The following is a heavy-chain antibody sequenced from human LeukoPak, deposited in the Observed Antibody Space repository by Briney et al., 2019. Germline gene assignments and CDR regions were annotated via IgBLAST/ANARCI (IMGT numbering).Heavy chain of an antibody. CDR2: INPNSGGT. V-gene: IGHV1-2*02. J-gene: IGHJ2*01. CDR3: ARDLSQYCGGDCYSYWYFDL. Sequence: ASVKVSCKASGYTFTGYYMHWVRQAPGQGLEWMGWINPNSGGTNYAQKFQGRVTMTRDTSISTAYMELSRLRSDDTAVYYCARDLSQYCGGDCYSYWYFDLWGRGTLVTVSS. D-gene: IGHD2-21*02. CDR1: GYTFTGYY.